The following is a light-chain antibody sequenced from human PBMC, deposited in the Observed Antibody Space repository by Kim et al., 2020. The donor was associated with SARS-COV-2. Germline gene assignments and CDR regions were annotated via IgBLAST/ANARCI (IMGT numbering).Light chain of an antibody. CDR1: QGISSH. J-gene: IGKJ4*01. V-gene: IGKV1-9*01. CDR3: QQLNSYPRLT. CDR2: AAS. Sequence: DIQLTQSPSFLSASVGDRVTITCLASQGISSHLAWYQQKPGKAPKLLIYAASTLQSGVPLRFSGSGSGTEFTLTISSLQPEDFATYYCQQLNSYPRLTFGGGTKVDIK.